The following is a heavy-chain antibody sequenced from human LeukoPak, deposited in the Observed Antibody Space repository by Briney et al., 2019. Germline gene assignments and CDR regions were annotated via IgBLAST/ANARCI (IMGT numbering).Heavy chain of an antibody. CDR1: GGSVSSESYY. J-gene: IGHJ4*02. D-gene: IGHD3-10*01. CDR3: ARSLVRGIITGVCDY. V-gene: IGHV4-61*02. CDR2: IYSSGDT. Sequence: SETLSLTCTVSGGSVSSESYYWSWIRQPAGNGLEWIGRIYSSGDTNYNPSLKSRGTISLDTSKNQFSLTLTSVTAADTAVYHCARSLVRGIITGVCDYWGQGILVTVSS.